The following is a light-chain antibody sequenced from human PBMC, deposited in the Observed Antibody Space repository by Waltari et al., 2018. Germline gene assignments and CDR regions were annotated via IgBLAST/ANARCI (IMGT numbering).Light chain of an antibody. V-gene: IGKV1-33*01. CDR2: DTS. CDR1: QEINTH. CDR3: QQYDNLPYT. Sequence: DIQMTQSPSSLSASVGDRVTITCQASQEINTHLNWYQQKAGKAPKVLIYDTSNLEIGVPSRFSGRGSGTDFIFTISSLQPEDIAAYYSQQYDNLPYTFGQGTKLEI. J-gene: IGKJ2*01.